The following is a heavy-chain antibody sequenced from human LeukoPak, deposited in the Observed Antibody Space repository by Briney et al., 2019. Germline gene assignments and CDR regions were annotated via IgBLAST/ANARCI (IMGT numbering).Heavy chain of an antibody. V-gene: IGHV3-30*02. D-gene: IGHD3-10*01. J-gene: IGHJ5*02. CDR2: IRYDGSNK. CDR3: AKDWVLLWFGGWFDP. Sequence: GGSLRLSCAASGFTFSSYDMHWVRQAPGKGLEWVTFIRYDGSNKYYADSVKGRFTISRDNSKNTLYLQMNSLRAEDTAVYYCAKDWVLLWFGGWFDPWGQGTLVTVSS. CDR1: GFTFSSYD.